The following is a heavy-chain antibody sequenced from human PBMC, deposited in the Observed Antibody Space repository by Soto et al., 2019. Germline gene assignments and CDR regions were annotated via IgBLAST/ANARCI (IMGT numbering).Heavy chain of an antibody. V-gene: IGHV4-4*02. D-gene: IGHD3-16*01. Sequence: QVRLQESGPGLVEPSGTLSLTCAVSGGSIYTDDWWTWVRQTPGKGLEWIGEVHQFVGTNYNPSLRSRVTISIDKSKNQFSLELTSVTAADTAVYYGANWGGLNFPSLYWGPGTLVTVSS. CDR2: VHQFVGT. CDR3: ANWGGLNFPSLY. CDR1: GGSIYTDDW. J-gene: IGHJ4*02.